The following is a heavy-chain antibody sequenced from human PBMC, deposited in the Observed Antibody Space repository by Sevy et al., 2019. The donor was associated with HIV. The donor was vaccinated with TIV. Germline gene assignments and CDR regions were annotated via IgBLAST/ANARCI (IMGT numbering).Heavy chain of an antibody. Sequence: GGSLRLSCAASGFTFSSYAMHWVRQAPGKGLEWVAVISYDGSNKYYADSVKGRFTISRDNSKNTLYLQMNSLRAEDTAVYYCARDHSGSGSYYMGPFDYWGQGTLVTVSS. D-gene: IGHD3-10*01. CDR3: ARDHSGSGSYYMGPFDY. CDR2: ISYDGSNK. J-gene: IGHJ4*02. V-gene: IGHV3-30*04. CDR1: GFTFSSYA.